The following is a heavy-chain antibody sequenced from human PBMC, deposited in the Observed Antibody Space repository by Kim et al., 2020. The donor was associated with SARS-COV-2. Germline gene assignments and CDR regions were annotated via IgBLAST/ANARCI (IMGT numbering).Heavy chain of an antibody. Sequence: GGSLRLSCAASGFSFTTYAMSWVRQAPGKGLEWVSGISGSGESTYYADSVKGRFTISRDNSKNTLYLQMNSLRAEDTAVYYCAKDQVVTAIQGRYGYWGQGILVTVSS. CDR1: GFSFTTYA. CDR3: AKDQVVTAIQGRYGY. V-gene: IGHV3-23*01. J-gene: IGHJ4*02. CDR2: ISGSGEST. D-gene: IGHD2-21*02.